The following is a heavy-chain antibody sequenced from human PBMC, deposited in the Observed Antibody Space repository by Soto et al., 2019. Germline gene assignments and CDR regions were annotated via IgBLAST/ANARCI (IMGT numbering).Heavy chain of an antibody. Sequence: QITLKESGPTLVKPTQTLTLTCTFSGFSLSTSGLGVGWIRQPPGKALEWLALIYWDDDKRYSPSLKSRLTXTXXTSKNQVVLTMTNMDPVDTATYYCTHATLSGGSQHWGQGTLVTVSS. CDR2: IYWDDDK. CDR1: GFSLSTSGLG. V-gene: IGHV2-5*02. D-gene: IGHD1-26*01. CDR3: THATLSGGSQH. J-gene: IGHJ4*02.